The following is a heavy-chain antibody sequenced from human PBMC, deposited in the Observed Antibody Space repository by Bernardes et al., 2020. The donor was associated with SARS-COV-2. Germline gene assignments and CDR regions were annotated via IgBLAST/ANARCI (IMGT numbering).Heavy chain of an antibody. J-gene: IGHJ6*02. D-gene: IGHD2-21*02. CDR2: MSSGGTT. V-gene: IGHV4-39*01. CDR3: AGSSCGRDCYIGGLRSWDYGMDV. CDR1: GGSISSTNYY. Sequence: SETLSLTCTVSGGSISSTNYYWGWIRQTPGKGLEWIGSMSSGGTTYYIPSLQSRVIESVDTSKNQFSLRLTSVTAADTGVYYCAGSSCGRDCYIGGLRSWDYGMDVWGQGTTVTVSS.